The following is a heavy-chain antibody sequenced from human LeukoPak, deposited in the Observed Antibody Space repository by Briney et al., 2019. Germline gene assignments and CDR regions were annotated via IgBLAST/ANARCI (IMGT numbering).Heavy chain of an antibody. CDR3: ARDRGYCTNGVCYTWFDP. Sequence: SVKVSCKASGGTFSSYAISWVRLAPGQGLEWMGGIIPIFGTANYAQKFQGRVTITTDESTSTAYMELSSLRSEDTAVYYCARDRGYCTNGVCYTWFDPWGQGTLVTVSS. CDR2: IIPIFGTA. D-gene: IGHD2-8*01. J-gene: IGHJ5*02. V-gene: IGHV1-69*05. CDR1: GGTFSSYA.